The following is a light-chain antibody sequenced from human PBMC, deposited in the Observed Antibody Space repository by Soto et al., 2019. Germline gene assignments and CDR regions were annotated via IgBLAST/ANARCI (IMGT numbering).Light chain of an antibody. CDR2: QDR. J-gene: IGLJ2*01. CDR1: KLGEKY. V-gene: IGLV3-1*01. Sequence: SYELTQRPSVSVSPGQTASITCSGDKLGEKYTSWYQQKPGQSPVLVIYQDRKRPSGIPERFSGSNSGNTATLTISGTQAMDEADYYCQAWDSTTAGVVFGGGTQLTVL. CDR3: QAWDSTTAGVV.